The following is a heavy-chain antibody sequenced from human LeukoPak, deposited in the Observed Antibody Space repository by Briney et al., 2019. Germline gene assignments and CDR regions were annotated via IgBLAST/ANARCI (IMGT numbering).Heavy chain of an antibody. CDR1: GGSISSSSYY. J-gene: IGHJ4*02. CDR3: ARSLGATAPPFDY. CDR2: IYYSGST. V-gene: IGHV4-39*01. D-gene: IGHD1-26*01. Sequence: PSETLSLTCTVSGGSISSSSYYWGWIRQPPGKGLEWIGSIYYSGSTYYHPSLKSRVTISVDTSKNQFSLKLSSVTAADTAVYYCARSLGATAPPFDYWGQGTLVTVSS.